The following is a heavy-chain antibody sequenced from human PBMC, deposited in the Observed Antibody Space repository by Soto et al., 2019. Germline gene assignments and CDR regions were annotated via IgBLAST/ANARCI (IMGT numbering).Heavy chain of an antibody. J-gene: IGHJ6*02. CDR3: AGKNSDNRAV. Sequence: QVQLQESGPRLVRPSETLSLTCAVSGGSISDYYWNWIRQPAGKGLEWIGRVYSRGITNYNPSLKSRVTMSVGTSREQSSLRLTSVTAAHSGLYYCAGKNSDNRAVWCQGTTVIVSS. V-gene: IGHV4-4*07. CDR2: VYSRGIT. CDR1: GGSISDYY. D-gene: IGHD1-7*01.